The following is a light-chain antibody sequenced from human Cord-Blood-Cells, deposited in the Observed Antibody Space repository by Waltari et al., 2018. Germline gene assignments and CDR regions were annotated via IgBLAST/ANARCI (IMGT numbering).Light chain of an antibody. CDR2: KAS. J-gene: IGKJ1*01. V-gene: IGKV1-5*03. CDR1: QSISSW. CDR3: QQYNSLWT. Sequence: DIKMTQSPSTLYASVGERVAITCRASQSISSWLAWYQQKPGKAPKLLIYKASSLESGVPSRFSGSGSGTEFTLTISSLQPDDFATYYCQQYNSLWTFGQGTKVEIK.